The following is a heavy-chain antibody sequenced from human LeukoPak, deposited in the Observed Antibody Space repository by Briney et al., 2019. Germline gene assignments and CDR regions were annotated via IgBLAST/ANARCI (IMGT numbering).Heavy chain of an antibody. D-gene: IGHD1-26*01. V-gene: IGHV3-74*01. CDR3: ARDLVGIMGATTPSTHDY. CDR2: IDTDGSST. J-gene: IGHJ4*02. CDR1: GFTFSSYW. Sequence: GGSLRLSCAASGFTFSSYWMHWVRHAPGKGLVWVSRIDTDGSSTSYADSVKGRFTISRDNAKNTLYLQMNSLRAEDTAVYYCARDLVGIMGATTPSTHDYWGQGTLVTVSS.